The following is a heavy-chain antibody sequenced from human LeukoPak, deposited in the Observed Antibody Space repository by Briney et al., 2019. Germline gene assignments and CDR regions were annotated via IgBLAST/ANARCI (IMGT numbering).Heavy chain of an antibody. CDR3: AREAWGFDY. CDR1: GFTFSDYY. D-gene: IGHD7-27*01. J-gene: IGHJ4*02. CDR2: ISSSGSTI. Sequence: PGGSLRLSWAASGFTFSDYYMSWSRPAPLKGLGWVSYISSSGSTIYYADSVKGRFTISRDNAKNSLYLQMNSLRAEDTAVYYCAREAWGFDYWGQGTLVTVSS. V-gene: IGHV3-11*01.